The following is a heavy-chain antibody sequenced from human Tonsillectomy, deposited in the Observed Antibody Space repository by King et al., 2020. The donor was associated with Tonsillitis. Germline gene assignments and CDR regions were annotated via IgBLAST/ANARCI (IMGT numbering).Heavy chain of an antibody. CDR1: GFTFSSYE. Sequence: VQLQESGGGLVQPGGSLRLSCAASGFTFSSYEMNWVRQAPGKGLEWVSYISSSGITIYYADSVKGRFTISRDNAQNSLYLQMNSLRAADTAVYYCARGLPYYDFLTGYYLDYWGQGTLVTVSS. CDR2: ISSSGITI. V-gene: IGHV3-48*03. D-gene: IGHD3-9*01. CDR3: ARGLPYYDFLTGYYLDY. J-gene: IGHJ4*02.